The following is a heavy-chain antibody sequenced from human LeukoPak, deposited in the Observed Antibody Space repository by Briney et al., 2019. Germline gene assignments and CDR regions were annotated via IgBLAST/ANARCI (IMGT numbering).Heavy chain of an antibody. D-gene: IGHD6-19*01. CDR1: GGSISSYY. CDR2: IYYSGST. J-gene: IGHJ3*02. CDR3: ARHSSGLTADAFDI. V-gene: IGHV4-59*08. Sequence: SETLSLTCTVSGGSISSYYWSWIRQPPGKGLEWIGYIYYSGSTNYNPSLKSRVTISVDTSKNQFSLKLSSVTAADTAVYCCARHSSGLTADAFDIWGQGTMVTVSS.